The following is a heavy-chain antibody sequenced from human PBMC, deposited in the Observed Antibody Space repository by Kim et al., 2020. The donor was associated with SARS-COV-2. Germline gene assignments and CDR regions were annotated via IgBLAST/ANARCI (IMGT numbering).Heavy chain of an antibody. Sequence: PSFQGQVTTSADKSISTAYLQWSSLKASDTAMYYCARQTGVEAAGDAFDIWGQGTMVTVSS. J-gene: IGHJ3*02. D-gene: IGHD6-13*01. V-gene: IGHV5-51*01. CDR3: ARQTGVEAAGDAFDI.